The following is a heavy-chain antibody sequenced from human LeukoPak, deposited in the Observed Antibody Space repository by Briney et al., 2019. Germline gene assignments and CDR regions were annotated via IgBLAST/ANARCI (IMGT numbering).Heavy chain of an antibody. CDR2: IFGSGGSP. CDR3: GKTTVGYSSGQKPAWPVDY. CDR1: GFTFGSYA. Sequence: GGSLRLSCEASGFTFGSYAMYWVRQGPGKGLEWVAGIFGSGGSPHYADSVKGRFTISRDNSQNMVYLHINSQRAEDTAVYYCGKTTVGYSSGQKPAWPVDYWGQGTLVTVSS. D-gene: IGHD5-18*01. V-gene: IGHV3-23*01. J-gene: IGHJ4*02.